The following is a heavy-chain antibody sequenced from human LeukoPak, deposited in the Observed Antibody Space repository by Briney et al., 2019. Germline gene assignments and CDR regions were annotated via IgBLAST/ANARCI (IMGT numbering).Heavy chain of an antibody. J-gene: IGHJ4*02. V-gene: IGHV1-46*01. CDR3: VRAGDGIRYFERGGPDY. CDR1: GYTFTSYY. CDR2: INPSGGST. D-gene: IGHD3-9*01. Sequence: ASVKVSCKASGYTFTSYYMHWVRQAPGQGLEWMGIINPSGGSTSYAQKFQGRVTMTRDTSTSTVYMELSSLRSEDTAVYFCVRAGDGIRYFERGGPDYWGQGTLVTVSS.